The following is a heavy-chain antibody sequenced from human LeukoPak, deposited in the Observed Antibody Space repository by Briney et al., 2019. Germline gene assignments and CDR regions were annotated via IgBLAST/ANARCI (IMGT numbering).Heavy chain of an antibody. Sequence: PSETLSLTCTVSGGSISSYYWSWTRQPPGKGLEWIGYIYYSGSTNYNPSLKSRVTISVDTSKNQFSLKLSSVTAADTAVYYCARAYGDYRNIDYWGQGTLVTVSS. CDR3: ARAYGDYRNIDY. J-gene: IGHJ4*02. D-gene: IGHD4-17*01. CDR1: GGSISSYY. CDR2: IYYSGST. V-gene: IGHV4-59*01.